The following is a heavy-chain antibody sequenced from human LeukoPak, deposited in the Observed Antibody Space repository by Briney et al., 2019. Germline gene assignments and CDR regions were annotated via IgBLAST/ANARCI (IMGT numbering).Heavy chain of an antibody. D-gene: IGHD5-12*01. Sequence: SETLSLTCTVSGGSISSYYWSWIRQPPGKGLEWIGYIYYSGSTSYNPSLKSRVTISVDTSMNQFSLKLLSVTAADTAVYYCAREDSGYDYSPFDYWGQGILVSVSS. CDR3: AREDSGYDYSPFDY. J-gene: IGHJ4*02. CDR1: GGSISSYY. V-gene: IGHV4-59*01. CDR2: IYYSGST.